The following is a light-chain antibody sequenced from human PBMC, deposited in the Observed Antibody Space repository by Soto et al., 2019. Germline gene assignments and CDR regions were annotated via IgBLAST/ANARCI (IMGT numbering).Light chain of an antibody. J-gene: IGLJ2*01. CDR1: SSDFAAYNY. V-gene: IGLV2-14*01. CDR3: SSYTSSSTLV. CDR2: EVS. Sequence: QSVLTQPASVSGSPGQSIAISCTGSSSDFAAYNYVSWYQHHPGKAPKLMIYEVSNRPSGVSNRFSGSKSGNTASLTISGLQAEDEADYYCSSYTSSSTLVFGGGTKATVL.